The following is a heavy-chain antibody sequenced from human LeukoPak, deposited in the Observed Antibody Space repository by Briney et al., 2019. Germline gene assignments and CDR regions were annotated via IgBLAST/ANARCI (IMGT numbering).Heavy chain of an antibody. Sequence: SETLSLTCSVSADSISTYYWSWIRQPPGKGLEWIGYIYYSGTTNYNPSLKSRVTISVDTSKNQFSLKLSSVTAADTAVYYCARDSRSGWLFDSWGQGTLVTVSS. CDR2: IYYSGTT. CDR1: ADSISTYY. CDR3: ARDSRSGWLFDS. D-gene: IGHD6-19*01. V-gene: IGHV4-59*01. J-gene: IGHJ4*02.